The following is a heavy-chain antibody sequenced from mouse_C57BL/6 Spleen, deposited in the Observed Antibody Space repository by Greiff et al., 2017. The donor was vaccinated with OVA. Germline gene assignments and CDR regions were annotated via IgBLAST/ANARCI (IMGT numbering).Heavy chain of an antibody. Sequence: EVQLVESGPELVKPGASVKISCKASGYSFTDYNMNWVKQSNGKSLEWIGVINPNYGTTSYNQKFKGKATLTVDQSSSTAYMQLNSLTSEDSAVYYCAREGLYDYDGRPSYFDVWGTGTTVTVSS. J-gene: IGHJ1*03. CDR2: INPNYGTT. CDR3: AREGLYDYDGRPSYFDV. D-gene: IGHD2-4*01. CDR1: GYSFTDYN. V-gene: IGHV1-39*01.